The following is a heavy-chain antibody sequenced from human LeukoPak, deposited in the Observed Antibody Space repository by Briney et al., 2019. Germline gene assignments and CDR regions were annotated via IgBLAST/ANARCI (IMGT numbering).Heavy chain of an antibody. CDR1: GGSISSSSYY. CDR2: IYYSGST. CDR3: VRHFGKPKFYYDILFDP. V-gene: IGHV4-39*01. D-gene: IGHD3-9*01. Sequence: PSETLSLTCTVSGGSISSSSYYWGWIRQPPGKGLEWIGSIYYSGSTYYNPSLKSRVTISVDTSKNQFSLKLSSVTAADTAVYYCVRHFGKPKFYYDILFDPWGQGTLVTVSS. J-gene: IGHJ5*02.